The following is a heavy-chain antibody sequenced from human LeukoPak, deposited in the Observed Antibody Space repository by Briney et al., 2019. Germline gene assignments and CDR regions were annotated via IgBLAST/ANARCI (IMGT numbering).Heavy chain of an antibody. CDR3: ARGAAGTTPDYYYFGLDV. Sequence: GESLKISCKASGYRFTDYRIGWVRQMPGKGLEWMGFIYPGDSDTRYSPSFQGEVTISADKSINTAHLQWSSLKASDTAMYYCARGAAGTTPDYYYFGLDVWGQGTTVKVSS. CDR1: GYRFTDYR. D-gene: IGHD1-7*01. V-gene: IGHV5-51*01. CDR2: IYPGDSDT. J-gene: IGHJ6*02.